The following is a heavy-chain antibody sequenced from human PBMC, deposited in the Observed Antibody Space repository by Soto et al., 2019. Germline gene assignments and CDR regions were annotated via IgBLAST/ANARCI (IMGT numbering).Heavy chain of an antibody. CDR2: XYYGGXT. CDR1: CGSFNPNY. J-gene: IGHJ5*02. V-gene: IGHV4-59*08. CDR3: ARLGAYSQSLDP. D-gene: IGHD3-16*01. Sequence: XXTLSLTCTVSCGSFNPNYWSWIPQPPGKGLEWVGYXYYGGXTSHNHYLQSXXTISLETXXSQFHLRLPSVTAADTAVYYCARLGAYSQSLDPWGPGTLVTVSS.